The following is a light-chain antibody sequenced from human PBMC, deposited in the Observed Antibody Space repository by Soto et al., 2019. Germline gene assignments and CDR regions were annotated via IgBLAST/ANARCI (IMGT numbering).Light chain of an antibody. J-gene: IGLJ1*01. Sequence: QSVLTQSPSVSAAPGQKVTISCSGSSSNIGNNYVSWYQQLPGTAPKLVIYADSQRPSGVPDRFSGSKSGTSASLAISGLQSEDDADYLCAAWDDNLNGPLFGTGTKLTVL. V-gene: IGLV1-44*01. CDR3: AAWDDNLNGPL. CDR2: ADS. CDR1: SSNIGNNY.